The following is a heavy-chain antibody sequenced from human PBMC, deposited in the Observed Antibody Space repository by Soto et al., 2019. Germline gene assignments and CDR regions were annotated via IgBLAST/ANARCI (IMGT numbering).Heavy chain of an antibody. Sequence: SETLSLTCAVYGGSFSGYYWSWIRQPPGKGLEWIGEINHSGSTNYNPSLKSRVTISVDTSKSQFSLKLSSVTAADTAVYYCARARIVVAGTIVDYWGQGTLVTVSS. CDR2: INHSGST. D-gene: IGHD6-19*01. V-gene: IGHV4-34*01. J-gene: IGHJ4*02. CDR1: GGSFSGYY. CDR3: ARARIVVAGTIVDY.